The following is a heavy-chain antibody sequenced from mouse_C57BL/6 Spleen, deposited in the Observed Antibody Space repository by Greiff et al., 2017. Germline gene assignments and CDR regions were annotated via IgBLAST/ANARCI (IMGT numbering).Heavy chain of an antibody. CDR2: IDPETGGT. CDR3: TRRGPSWFAY. V-gene: IGHV1-15*01. Sequence: QVQLQQSGAELVRPGASVTLSCKASGYTFTDYEMHWVKQTPVHGLEWIGAIDPETGGTAYNQKFKGKAILTADKSSSTAYMELRSLTSEDSAVYYCTRRGPSWFAYRGQGTLVTVSA. CDR1: GYTFTDYE. J-gene: IGHJ3*01.